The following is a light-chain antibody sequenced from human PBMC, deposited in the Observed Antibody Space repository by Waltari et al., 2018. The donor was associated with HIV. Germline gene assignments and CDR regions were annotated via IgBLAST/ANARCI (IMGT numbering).Light chain of an antibody. Sequence: MTQSPSTLSVSTGETATLSCRASRDLTTNLAWFQQRPGQSPRLLIYDASTRVTGIPGRFSGSGYGTQFTLTIANFQSEDFAVYYCQQYYTWPYTFGRGAKVEI. J-gene: IGKJ2*01. CDR1: RDLTTN. CDR2: DAS. CDR3: QQYYTWPYT. V-gene: IGKV3-15*01.